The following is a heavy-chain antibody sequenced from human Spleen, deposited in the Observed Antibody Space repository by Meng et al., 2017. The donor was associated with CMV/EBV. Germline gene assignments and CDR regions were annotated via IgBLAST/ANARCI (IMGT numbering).Heavy chain of an antibody. D-gene: IGHD3-22*01. CDR1: YSFPGFG. CDR2: ISAYNGNT. Sequence: YSFPGFGIGWVRQAPGRELEWMRWISAYNGNTDYVEDFQGRVTMTTDTSTSTAYMELRSLRSGDTAVYYCALSTYYYDSSGSYFDHWGQGTLVTVSS. J-gene: IGHJ4*02. CDR3: ALSTYYYDSSGSYFDH. V-gene: IGHV1-18*01.